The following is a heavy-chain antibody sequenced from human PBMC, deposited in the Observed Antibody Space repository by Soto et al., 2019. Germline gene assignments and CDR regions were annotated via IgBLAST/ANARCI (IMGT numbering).Heavy chain of an antibody. CDR1: GFTFSDYY. CDR2: ISSSGSTI. J-gene: IGHJ6*02. V-gene: IGHV3-11*01. CDR3: ARDYSSSRYYGMDV. D-gene: IGHD6-6*01. Sequence: PGGSLRLSCEASGFTFSDYYMSWIRQAPGKGLEWVSYISSSGSTIYYADSVKGRFTISRDNAKDSLYLQVNSLRAEDTAVYYCARDYSSSRYYGMDVWGQGTTVTVSS.